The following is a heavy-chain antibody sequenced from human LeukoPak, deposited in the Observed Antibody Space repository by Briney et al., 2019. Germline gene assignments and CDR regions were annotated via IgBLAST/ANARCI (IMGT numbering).Heavy chain of an antibody. J-gene: IGHJ4*02. Sequence: PSETLSLTCAVYGGSFSGYYWSWIRQPPGKGLEWIGEINHSGSTYYNPSLKSRVTISVDTSKNQFSLKLSSVTAADTAVYYCARIPGIAAAAKYYFDYWGQGTLVTVSS. D-gene: IGHD6-13*01. CDR3: ARIPGIAAAAKYYFDY. CDR2: INHSGST. V-gene: IGHV4-34*01. CDR1: GGSFSGYY.